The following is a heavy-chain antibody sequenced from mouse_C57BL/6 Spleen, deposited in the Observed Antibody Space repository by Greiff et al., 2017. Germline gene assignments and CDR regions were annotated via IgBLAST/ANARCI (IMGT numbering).Heavy chain of an antibody. CDR1: GYTFTSYW. D-gene: IGHD1-1*01. Sequence: VQLQQSGAELVKPGASVKLSCKASGYTFTSYWMHWVKQRPGQGLEWIGMIHPNSGSTNYNEKFKSKATLTVDKSSSTAYMQLSSLTSEDSAVYYCARFTTPRYFDVWGTGTTVTVSS. J-gene: IGHJ1*03. V-gene: IGHV1-64*01. CDR3: ARFTTPRYFDV. CDR2: IHPNSGST.